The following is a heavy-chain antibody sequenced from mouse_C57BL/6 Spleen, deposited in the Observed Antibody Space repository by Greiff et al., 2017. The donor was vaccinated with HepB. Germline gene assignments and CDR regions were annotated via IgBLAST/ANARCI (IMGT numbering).Heavy chain of an antibody. Sequence: VQVVESGAELVKPGASVKISCKASGYAFSSYWMNWVKQRPGKGLEWIGQIYPGDGDTNYNGKFKGKATLTADKSSSTAYMQLSSLTSEDSAVYFCARSGYAWFAYWGQGTLVTVSA. D-gene: IGHD1-2*01. CDR1: GYAFSSYW. CDR3: ARSGYAWFAY. CDR2: IYPGDGDT. V-gene: IGHV1-80*01. J-gene: IGHJ3*01.